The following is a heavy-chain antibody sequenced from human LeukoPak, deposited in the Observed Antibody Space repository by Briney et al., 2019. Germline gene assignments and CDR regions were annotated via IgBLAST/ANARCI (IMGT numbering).Heavy chain of an antibody. Sequence: ASVKVSCKASGYTFTSYDINWVRQAPGQGLEWMGGIIPIFGTANYAQKFQGRVTITADESTSTAYMELSSLRSEDTAVYYCATNPNVYCSGGSCPNYYYYYMDVWGKGTTVTISS. V-gene: IGHV1-69*13. J-gene: IGHJ6*03. D-gene: IGHD2-15*01. CDR1: GYTFTSYD. CDR2: IIPIFGTA. CDR3: ATNPNVYCSGGSCPNYYYYYMDV.